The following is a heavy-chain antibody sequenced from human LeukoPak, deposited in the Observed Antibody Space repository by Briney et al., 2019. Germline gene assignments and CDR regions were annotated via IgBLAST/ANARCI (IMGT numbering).Heavy chain of an antibody. Sequence: PGGSLRLSCAASGFTFSSYAMSWVRQAPGKGLEWVSAISGSGGSTYYADSVKGRFTISRDNSKNTLYLQMNSLRAEDTTVYYCAKGYYYGSGSPKYNWFDPWGQGTLVTVSS. J-gene: IGHJ5*02. CDR1: GFTFSSYA. CDR2: ISGSGGST. D-gene: IGHD3-10*01. V-gene: IGHV3-23*01. CDR3: AKGYYYGSGSPKYNWFDP.